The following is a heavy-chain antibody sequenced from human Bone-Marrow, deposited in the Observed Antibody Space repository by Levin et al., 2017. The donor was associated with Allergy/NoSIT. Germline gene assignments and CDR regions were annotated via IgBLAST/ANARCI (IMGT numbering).Heavy chain of an antibody. CDR2: MSGSGGNT. V-gene: IGHV3-23*01. Sequence: LSLTCAASGFTFSSYALTWVRQAPGKGLEWVSSMSGSGGNTYYADSVRGRFTMSRDNSKSTVFLEMNSLRADDTAVYFCARNRGYNYGGVDYWGRGTLVTVSS. CDR1: GFTFSSYA. D-gene: IGHD5-18*01. J-gene: IGHJ4*02. CDR3: ARNRGYNYGGVDY.